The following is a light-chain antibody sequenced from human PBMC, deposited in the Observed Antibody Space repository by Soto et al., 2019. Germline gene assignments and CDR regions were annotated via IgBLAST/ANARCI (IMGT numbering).Light chain of an antibody. CDR1: SSDVGGYNY. Sequence: QSALTQPASGSGSPGQSITISCTGTSSDVGGYNYVSWYQQHSGKAPKLMIYGVSNRPSGVSNRFSGSKSGNTASLTIYGLQSEDEADYSCCSYTSSNTWVFGGGTKLTVL. CDR3: CSYTSSNTWV. CDR2: GVS. V-gene: IGLV2-14*01. J-gene: IGLJ3*02.